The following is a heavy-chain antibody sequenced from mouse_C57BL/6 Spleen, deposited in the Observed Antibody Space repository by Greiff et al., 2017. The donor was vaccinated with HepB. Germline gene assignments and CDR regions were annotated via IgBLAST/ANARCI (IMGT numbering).Heavy chain of an antibody. CDR3: AREGLGRAWYFDV. D-gene: IGHD4-1*01. CDR2: ISDGGSYT. CDR1: GFTFSSYA. Sequence: EVKLMESGGGLVKPGGSLKLSCAASGFTFSSYAMSWVRQTPEKRLEWVATISDGGSYTYYPDNVKGRFTISRDNAKNNLYLQMSHLKSEDTAMYYCAREGLGRAWYFDVWGTGTTVTVSS. J-gene: IGHJ1*03. V-gene: IGHV5-4*01.